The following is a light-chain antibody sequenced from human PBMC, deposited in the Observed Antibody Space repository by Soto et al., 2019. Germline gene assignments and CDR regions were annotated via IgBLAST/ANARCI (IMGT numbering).Light chain of an antibody. CDR2: LEGSGSY. J-gene: IGLJ1*01. CDR1: SGHSSYI. CDR3: ETWDSNTHV. V-gene: IGLV4-60*02. Sequence: QLVLTQSSSAGACLGSSGKLTVTLSSGHSSYIIAWHQQQPGKGPRYLMKLEGSGSYNKGSGVPDRFSGSSSGADRYLTIANLQFEDEADYYCETWDSNTHVFGTGTKLTVL.